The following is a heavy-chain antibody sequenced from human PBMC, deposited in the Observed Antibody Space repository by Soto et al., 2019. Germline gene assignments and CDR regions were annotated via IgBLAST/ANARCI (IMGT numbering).Heavy chain of an antibody. Sequence: QVQLVESGGGVVQPGRSLRLSCAASGFTFSSYGMHWVRQAPGKGLEWVAVIWYDGSNKYYADSVKSRFTISRDNSKNTLDLQMSSLGAAGRAVDYCAREGSGDSGYDLHVVDPDRTGAFDFRGKGTMVTVST. D-gene: IGHD5-12*01. CDR2: IWYDGSNK. CDR3: AREGSGDSGYDLHVVDPDRTGAFDF. CDR1: GFTFSSYG. J-gene: IGHJ3*01. V-gene: IGHV3-33*01.